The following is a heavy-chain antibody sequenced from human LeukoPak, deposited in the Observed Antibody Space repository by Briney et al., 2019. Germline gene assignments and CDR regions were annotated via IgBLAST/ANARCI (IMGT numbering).Heavy chain of an antibody. D-gene: IGHD3-10*01. CDR1: GGSMSSRSHY. Sequence: SETLSLTCTVSGGSMSSRSHYWGWIRQPPGKGLEWIGSIDYSGSTCYNPSLGSRVTISVDTSKNQFSLKLTPVTAADTAVYYCARHMVWITNFYYYMDVWGKGTTVTVSS. J-gene: IGHJ6*03. CDR3: ARHMVWITNFYYYMDV. CDR2: IDYSGST. V-gene: IGHV4-39*01.